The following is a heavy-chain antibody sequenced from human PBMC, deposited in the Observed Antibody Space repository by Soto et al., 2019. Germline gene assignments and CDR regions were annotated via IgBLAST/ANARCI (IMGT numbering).Heavy chain of an antibody. CDR1: GFTFSNAW. CDR2: IKSKTDGGKT. CDR3: TTGQWLVLG. D-gene: IGHD6-19*01. V-gene: IGHV3-15*07. J-gene: IGHJ4*02. Sequence: GGSLRLSCAASGFTFSNAWMNWVRQAPGKGLEWVGRIKSKTDGGKTDYAAPVKGRFTISRDDSKNTLYLQMNSLKTEDTAVYYCTTGQWLVLGWGQGTLVTVSS.